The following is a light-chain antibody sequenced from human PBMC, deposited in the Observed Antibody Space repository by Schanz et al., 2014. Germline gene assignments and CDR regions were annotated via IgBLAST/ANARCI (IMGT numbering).Light chain of an antibody. CDR3: QQRSNWPRA. J-gene: IGKJ4*01. V-gene: IGKV3D-20*02. CDR2: GAS. Sequence: EIVLTQSPGTLSLSPGERATLSCRASQSVTSSYLAWYQQKPGQAPRLLIYGASFRATGIPDRFSGSGSGTDFTLTISRLEPEDFAVYYCQQRSNWPRAFGGGTKVEIK. CDR1: QSVTSSY.